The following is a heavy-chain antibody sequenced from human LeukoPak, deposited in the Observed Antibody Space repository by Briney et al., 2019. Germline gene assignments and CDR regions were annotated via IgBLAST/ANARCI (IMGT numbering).Heavy chain of an antibody. Sequence: GGSLRLSCAASGFTVSSNYMSWVRQAPGKGLEWVSVIYSGGSTCYADSVKGRFTISRDNSKNTLYLQMNSLRAEDTAVYYCATSVVAARRGRGYYGMDVWGQGTTVTVSS. J-gene: IGHJ6*02. CDR1: GFTVSSNY. CDR2: IYSGGST. D-gene: IGHD2-15*01. V-gene: IGHV3-53*01. CDR3: ATSVVAARRGRGYYGMDV.